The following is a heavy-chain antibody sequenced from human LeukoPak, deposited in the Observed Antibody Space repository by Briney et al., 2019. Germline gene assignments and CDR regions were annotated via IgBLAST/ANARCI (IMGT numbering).Heavy chain of an antibody. CDR2: INLSGRT. V-gene: IGHV4-34*01. J-gene: IGHJ4*02. CDR3: ARSFGGLIVATILFDY. D-gene: IGHD5-12*01. CDR1: GGSFSGYY. Sequence: SETLSLTCAVYGGSFSGYYWSWVRQPPGEGLGWVGEINLSGRTTSTTSLKRRVTLSVDTSKNQFSLKLSSVTAADTAVYYCARSFGGLIVATILFDYWGQGTLVTVSS.